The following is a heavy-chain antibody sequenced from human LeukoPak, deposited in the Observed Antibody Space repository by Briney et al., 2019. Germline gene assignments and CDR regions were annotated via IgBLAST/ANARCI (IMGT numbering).Heavy chain of an antibody. D-gene: IGHD5-12*01. CDR2: IYPGDSDT. V-gene: IGHV5-51*01. J-gene: IGHJ5*02. Sequence: GESLKISCKGSGYSFTSYWIGWVRQMPGKGLEWMGIIYPGDSDTRYSPSFQGQVTISADKSISTAYLQWSSLKASDTAMYYCARQERGYSGYDWVWWFDPWGQGTLVTVSS. CDR3: ARQERGYSGYDWVWWFDP. CDR1: GYSFTSYW.